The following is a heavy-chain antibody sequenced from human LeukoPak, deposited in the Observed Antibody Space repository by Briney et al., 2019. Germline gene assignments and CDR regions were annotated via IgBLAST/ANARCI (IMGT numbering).Heavy chain of an antibody. J-gene: IGHJ4*02. D-gene: IGHD6-19*01. V-gene: IGHV3-23*01. CDR3: AKGSSGWYGQFDY. Sequence: GGSLRLSCAASGFTFSDYAMSWVRQAPGKGLEWVSTICASCGNTHYADSVKGRFTISRDNSKNTLYLQTSSLRAEDTAVYYCAKGSSGWYGQFDYWGQGTLVIVSS. CDR1: GFTFSDYA. CDR2: ICASCGNT.